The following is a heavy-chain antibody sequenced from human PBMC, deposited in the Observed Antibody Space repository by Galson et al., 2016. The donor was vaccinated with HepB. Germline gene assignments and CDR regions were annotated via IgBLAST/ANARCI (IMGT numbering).Heavy chain of an antibody. Sequence: SLRLSCAASGFTFSNYWMHWVRQPPGKGLMWVSRIFADGSRAGYADSVKGRFTISRDNTKNTLFLQMNSLGAEDTAVYYCATMGPHYYDSSGLRQVDSWGQGTLVTVSS. J-gene: IGHJ4*02. V-gene: IGHV3-74*01. CDR1: GFTFSNYW. CDR3: ATMGPHYYDSSGLRQVDS. CDR2: IFADGSRA. D-gene: IGHD3-22*01.